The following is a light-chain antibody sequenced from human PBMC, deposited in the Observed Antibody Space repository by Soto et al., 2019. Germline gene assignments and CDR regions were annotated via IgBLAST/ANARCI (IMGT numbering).Light chain of an antibody. CDR2: NDD. CDR3: QVWDYDTDHGV. J-gene: IGLJ3*02. CDR1: NIGRKT. V-gene: IGLV3-21*02. Sequence: SYELTQAPSVSVALGQTARLTCGGNNIGRKTVHWYHQMPGQAPVMVVYNDDVRPSGIPDRFSGSNSGNTATLTINSVAAGDEADYFCQVWDYDTDHGVFGGGTKVTVL.